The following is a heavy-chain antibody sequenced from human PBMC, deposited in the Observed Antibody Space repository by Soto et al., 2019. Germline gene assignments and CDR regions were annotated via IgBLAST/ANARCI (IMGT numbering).Heavy chain of an antibody. V-gene: IGHV3-23*01. CDR3: AKPRLVAGLIKYVDFAS. CDR2: ISGTGVSS. Sequence: LRLSCEVSGFTFSSYAISWVRQAPVKVLEGVAVISGTGVSSQYADSVKGRFTISRDNSKNTLTLQMNSLRAEDTAVYYCAKPRLVAGLIKYVDFASWGQGTLVTVSS. CDR1: GFTFSSYA. J-gene: IGHJ4*02. D-gene: IGHD6-19*01.